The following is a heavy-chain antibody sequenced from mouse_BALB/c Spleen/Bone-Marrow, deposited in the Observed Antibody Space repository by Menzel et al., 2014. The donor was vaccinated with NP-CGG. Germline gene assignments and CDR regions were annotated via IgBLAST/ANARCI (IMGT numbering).Heavy chain of an antibody. CDR1: GYTFTSYW. Sequence: QVHVKQSGAELVKPGASVKLSCKASGYTFTSYWMHWVKQRPGQGLEWIGEINPSNGRADYNEKFRSKATLTVDRSSSTAYMQLSSLTSEDSAVYYCAGAGGYDGFAYWGQGTLVTVS. CDR2: INPSNGRA. J-gene: IGHJ3*01. D-gene: IGHD2-2*01. CDR3: AGAGGYDGFAY. V-gene: IGHV1S81*02.